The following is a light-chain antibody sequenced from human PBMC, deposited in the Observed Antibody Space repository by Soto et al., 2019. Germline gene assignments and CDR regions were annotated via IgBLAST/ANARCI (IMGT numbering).Light chain of an antibody. V-gene: IGKV3-11*01. CDR3: QQYGSPGT. CDR1: QTVGVR. CDR2: EAS. Sequence: IVLTQSPATRSSSPGERATLSCRASQTVGVRLAWYQHKPGQAPRLIIYEASNRAAGIPARFSGIGSGTDFTLTITRIEPEDSAVYDCQQYGSPGTFGQGTKVDIK. J-gene: IGKJ1*01.